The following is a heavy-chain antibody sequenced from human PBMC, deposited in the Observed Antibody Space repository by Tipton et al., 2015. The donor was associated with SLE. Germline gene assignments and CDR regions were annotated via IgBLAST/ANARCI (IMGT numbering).Heavy chain of an antibody. V-gene: IGHV4-34*10. Sequence: TLSLTCAVSGGSISDYYWTWIRQSPGKGLEWIGHIIHTTNTHYSPSLQRRVTMSVDTAKKQFSLKLTSVTSADTAVYYCAHYFYDATGYQSVDDWGQGALVTVSS. CDR3: AHYFYDATGYQSVDD. J-gene: IGHJ4*02. D-gene: IGHD3-22*01. CDR2: IIHTTNT. CDR1: GGSISDYY.